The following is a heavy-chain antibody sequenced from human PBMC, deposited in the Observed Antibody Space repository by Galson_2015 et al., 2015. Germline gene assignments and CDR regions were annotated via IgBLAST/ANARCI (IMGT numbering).Heavy chain of an antibody. CDR2: ISSSSSTI. CDR1: GFTFSSYR. D-gene: IGHD2-15*01. V-gene: IGHV3-48*02. Sequence: SLRLSCAASGFTFSSYRMNWVRQAPGKGLEWVSYISSSSSTIYYADSVKGRFTISRDNAKNSLYLQMNSLRDEDTAVYYCARDSLHIVVVVAATQGFDYWGQGTLVTVSS. CDR3: ARDSLHIVVVVAATQGFDY. J-gene: IGHJ4*02.